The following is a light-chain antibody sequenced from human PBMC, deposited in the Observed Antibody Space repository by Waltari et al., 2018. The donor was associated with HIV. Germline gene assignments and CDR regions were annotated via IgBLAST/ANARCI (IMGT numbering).Light chain of an antibody. CDR1: QGISSA. CDR3: QQFNSYPLT. Sequence: AIQLTQSPSSLSASVGDRVTITCRASQGISSALAWYQLKPGTAPKLLIYDASTLKSGVPSRFRGSGSGTDFTLTISSLQPGDFATYYCQQFNSYPLTFGGGSKVELQ. CDR2: DAS. V-gene: IGKV1-13*02. J-gene: IGKJ4*01.